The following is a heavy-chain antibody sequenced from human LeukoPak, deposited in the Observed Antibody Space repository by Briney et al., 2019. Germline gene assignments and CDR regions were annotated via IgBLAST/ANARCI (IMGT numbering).Heavy chain of an antibody. CDR2: ISDSASTV. Sequence: GGSLRLSCAASGFTFSRYYMSWIRQAPGKGLEWLSYISDSASTVFYADSVKGRFTISRDNAKNSLYLQMNSLRAEDTAVYYCASLGSVGYWGQGTLVTVSP. CDR1: GFTFSRYY. D-gene: IGHD2-15*01. CDR3: ASLGSVGY. J-gene: IGHJ4*02. V-gene: IGHV3-11*04.